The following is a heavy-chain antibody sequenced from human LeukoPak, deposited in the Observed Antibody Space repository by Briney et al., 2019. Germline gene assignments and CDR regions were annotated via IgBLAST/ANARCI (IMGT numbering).Heavy chain of an antibody. J-gene: IGHJ6*02. Sequence: PGRSLRLSCAASGFTFSSYTIHWVRQAPGKGLEWVASINHNGNVNYYVDSVKGRFTISRDNAKNSLYLQMSNLRAEDTAVYFCARGGGLDVWGQGATVTVSS. CDR1: GFTFSSYT. CDR2: INHNGNVN. D-gene: IGHD3-16*01. CDR3: ARGGGLDV. V-gene: IGHV3-7*03.